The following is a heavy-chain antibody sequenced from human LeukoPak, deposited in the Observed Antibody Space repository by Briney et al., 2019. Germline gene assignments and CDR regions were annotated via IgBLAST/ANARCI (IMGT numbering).Heavy chain of an antibody. CDR1: GFTFSSYG. D-gene: IGHD4-23*01. CDR3: AKDSKVTLRGCFDY. Sequence: GGSLRLSCAASGFTFSSYGMHSVRQGPGKGLEWEAVISYDGSNKYYAHSVKGRFTISRDNSKNTLYLQMNSLRAEDTAVYYCAKDSKVTLRGCFDYWGQGTLVTVSS. J-gene: IGHJ4*02. CDR2: ISYDGSNK. V-gene: IGHV3-30*18.